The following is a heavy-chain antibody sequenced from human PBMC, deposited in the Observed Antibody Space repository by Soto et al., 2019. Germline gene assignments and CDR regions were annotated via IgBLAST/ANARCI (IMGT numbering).Heavy chain of an antibody. D-gene: IGHD4-17*01. CDR1: ASTVMNYW. CDR2: INAEETTV. CDR3: GRGPHGDPVDS. V-gene: IGHV3-74*01. J-gene: IGHJ4*02. Sequence: GSLRLSCPAPASTVMNYWIHWARQAPGKGLWCVSRINAEETTVSYADSVTGRFNISRHNAQDTGFLQMNRLGVEHAAVYYCGRGPHGDPVDSGGQGTLVTVS.